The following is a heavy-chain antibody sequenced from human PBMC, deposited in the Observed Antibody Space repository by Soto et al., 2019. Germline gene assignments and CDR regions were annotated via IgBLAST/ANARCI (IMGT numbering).Heavy chain of an antibody. CDR2: INHSGST. CDR3: ARRPFSSSWYYSDAFDI. Sequence: QVQLQQWGAGLLKPSETLSLTCAVYGGSFSGYYWSWIRQPPGKGLEWIGEINHSGSTNYNPSLKSRVTLSVDPSKNQFSLKLSSVTAADTAVYYCARRPFSSSWYYSDAFDIWGQGTMVTVSS. J-gene: IGHJ3*02. V-gene: IGHV4-34*01. D-gene: IGHD6-13*01. CDR1: GGSFSGYY.